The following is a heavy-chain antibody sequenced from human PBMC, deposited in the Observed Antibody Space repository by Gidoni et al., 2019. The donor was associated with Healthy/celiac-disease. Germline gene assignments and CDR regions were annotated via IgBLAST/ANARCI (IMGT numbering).Heavy chain of an antibody. D-gene: IGHD2-15*01. CDR2: IIPIFGTA. Sequence: QVQLVQSGAEVTKPGSSVKVSCKASGGTFSSNSISWVRQPPGQGLEWMGGIIPIFGTANYAQKFQGRVTITADKSTSTAYMGLSSLRSEDTAVYYCARSIGVVVAAVGFWNIWGQGTMVTVSA. CDR1: GGTFSSNS. CDR3: ARSIGVVVAAVGFWNI. J-gene: IGHJ3*02. V-gene: IGHV1-69*06.